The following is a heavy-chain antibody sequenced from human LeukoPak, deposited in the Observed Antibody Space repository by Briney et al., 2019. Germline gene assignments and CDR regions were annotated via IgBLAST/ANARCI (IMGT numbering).Heavy chain of an antibody. CDR3: AREATPPPHWFDP. Sequence: SETLSLTCTVSGGSISSYYWSWIRQPAGNGLEWIGRIYTSGSTNYNPSLKSRVTISVDTSKNQFSLKLSSVTAADTAVYYCAREATPPPHWFDPWGQGTLVTVSS. V-gene: IGHV4-4*07. J-gene: IGHJ5*02. CDR2: IYTSGST. CDR1: GGSISSYY.